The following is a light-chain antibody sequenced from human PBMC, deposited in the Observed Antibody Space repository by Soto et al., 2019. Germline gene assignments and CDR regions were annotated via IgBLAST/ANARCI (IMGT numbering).Light chain of an antibody. V-gene: IGLV1-44*01. J-gene: IGLJ3*02. CDR1: GSNIGSNF. CDR2: GDH. CDR3: ATWDDSQNGYWV. Sequence: QSVLIQPPSASGTPGQRVTISCSGSGSNIGSNFVNWYQQVPGTAPKLLVYGDHLRLSGVPDRFSASKSGTSASLAISGIQSEDEAQYYCATWDDSQNGYWVFGGGTKVTVL.